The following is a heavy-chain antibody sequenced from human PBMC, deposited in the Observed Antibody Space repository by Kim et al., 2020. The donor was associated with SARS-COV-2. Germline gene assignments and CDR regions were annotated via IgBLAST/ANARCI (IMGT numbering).Heavy chain of an antibody. D-gene: IGHD5-18*01. V-gene: IGHV3-33*01. CDR3: ARDLDTAMGGEAFDY. CDR2: IWYDGSNK. CDR1: GFTFSSYG. Sequence: GGSLRLSCAASGFTFSSYGMHWVRQAPGKGLEWVAVIWYDGSNKYYADSVKGRFTISRDNSKNTLYLQMNSLRAEDTAVYYCARDLDTAMGGEAFDYWGQGTLVTVSS. J-gene: IGHJ4*02.